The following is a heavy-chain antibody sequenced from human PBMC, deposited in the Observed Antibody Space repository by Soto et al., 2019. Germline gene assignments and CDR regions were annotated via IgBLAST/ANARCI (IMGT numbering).Heavy chain of an antibody. Sequence: ASVKVSCKASGYTFTSYDINWVRQATGQGLEWMGWMNPNSGNTGYAQKFQGSVTMTRNTSISTAYMELSSLRSEDTAVYYCASVPFTIFGVVQFDYWGQGTLVTVSS. V-gene: IGHV1-8*01. D-gene: IGHD3-3*01. CDR3: ASVPFTIFGVVQFDY. CDR2: MNPNSGNT. CDR1: GYTFTSYD. J-gene: IGHJ4*02.